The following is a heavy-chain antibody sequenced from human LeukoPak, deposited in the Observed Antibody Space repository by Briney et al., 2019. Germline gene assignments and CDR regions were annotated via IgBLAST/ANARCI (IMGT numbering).Heavy chain of an antibody. J-gene: IGHJ4*02. V-gene: IGHV3-23*01. Sequence: PGGALILSYAASGCTFSSYAMSWGRPAPGKGGGWVSAIICSGGSTYYPDSVKGRFTISRDNSKNPLYLQMNSLRAEDTAVYYCAKDLGTNYYYSSRYYYGFDYWGQGTLVTVSS. CDR3: AKDLGTNYYYSSRYYYGFDY. CDR2: IICSGGST. CDR1: GCTFSSYA. D-gene: IGHD3-22*01.